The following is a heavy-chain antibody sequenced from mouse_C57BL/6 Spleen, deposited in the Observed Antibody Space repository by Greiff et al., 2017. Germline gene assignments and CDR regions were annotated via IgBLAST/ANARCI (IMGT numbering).Heavy chain of an antibody. CDR3: AGGPQRY. D-gene: IGHD6-1*01. CDR1: GYSFTGYY. J-gene: IGHJ4*01. V-gene: IGHV1-42*01. Sequence: EVQLQQSGPELVKPGASVKISCKASGYSFTGYYMNWVKQSPEKSLEWIGEINPSTGGTTYNQKFKAKATLTVDKSSSTAYMQLKSLTSEDSAVYYCAGGPQRYWGQGTSVTVSS. CDR2: INPSTGGT.